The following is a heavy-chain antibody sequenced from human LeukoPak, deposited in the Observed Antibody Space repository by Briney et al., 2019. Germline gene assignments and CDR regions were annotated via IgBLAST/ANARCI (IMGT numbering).Heavy chain of an antibody. CDR2: INHSGST. CDR3: ARMRAGDAFDI. J-gene: IGHJ3*02. V-gene: IGHV4-34*01. CDR1: GGSFSGYY. Sequence: SETLSLTCAVYGGSFSGYYWSWIRQPPGKGLEWIGEINHSGSTNYNPSLKSRVTISVDTSKNQFSLKLSSVTAADTAVYYCARMRAGDAFDIWGQGTMVTVSS. D-gene: IGHD1-14*01.